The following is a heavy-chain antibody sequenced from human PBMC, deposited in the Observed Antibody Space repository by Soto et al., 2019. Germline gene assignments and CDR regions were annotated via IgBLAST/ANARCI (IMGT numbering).Heavy chain of an antibody. V-gene: IGHV4-34*01. Sequence: SSETLSLTCAVYGGSFSGYYWSWIRQPPGKGLEWIGEINHSGSTNYNPSLKSRVTISVDTSKNQFSLKLSSGTAADTAVYFCARGGYDYVWGSYRYFDYWGQGTLVTVSP. D-gene: IGHD3-16*02. CDR1: GGSFSGYY. CDR3: ARGGYDYVWGSYRYFDY. J-gene: IGHJ4*02. CDR2: INHSGST.